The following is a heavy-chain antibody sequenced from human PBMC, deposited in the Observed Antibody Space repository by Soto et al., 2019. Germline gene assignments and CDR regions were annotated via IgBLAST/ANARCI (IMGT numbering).Heavy chain of an antibody. V-gene: IGHV4-39*01. D-gene: IGHD2-15*01. J-gene: IGHJ5*02. CDR2: IYYSGST. CDR1: GGSISSSSYY. Sequence: QLQLQESGPGLVKPSETLSLTCTVSGGSISSSSYYWGWIRQPPGKGLEWIGSIYYSGSTYSNTSLKSRVTIYVDTSKNQFSLRLSSVTAADTAVYYCARHSDCSGGSCYSEYFAVGNWFDPWGQGTLVTVSS. CDR3: ARHSDCSGGSCYSEYFAVGNWFDP.